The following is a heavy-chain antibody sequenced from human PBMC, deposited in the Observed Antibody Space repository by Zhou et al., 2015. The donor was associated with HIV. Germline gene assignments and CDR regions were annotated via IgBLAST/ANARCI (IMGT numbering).Heavy chain of an antibody. V-gene: IGHV1-69*06. CDR2: ITPMFETQ. D-gene: IGHD3-22*01. J-gene: IGHJ3*01. Sequence: QVRLVQSGAELAKPGSSVRVSCRTYGAAFNTFNINWIRQAPGQGLEWMGSITPMFETQTYAEKFRARLTFTVDKSTSAAYMELSSLTSEDAAVYFCARSSVNHDYAFDLWGQGTKVIVSS. CDR1: GAAFNTFN. CDR3: ARSSVNHDYAFDL.